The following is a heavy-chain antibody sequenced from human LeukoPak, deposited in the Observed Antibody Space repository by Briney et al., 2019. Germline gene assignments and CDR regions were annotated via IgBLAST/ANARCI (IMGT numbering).Heavy chain of an antibody. J-gene: IGHJ3*02. D-gene: IGHD1-26*01. V-gene: IGHV3-11*04. CDR3: AADSGSYRDAFDI. Sequence: GGSLRLSCAASGFTFSDYYMSWIRQAPGKGLEWVSYISSSGSTIYYADSVKGRFTISRDNAKNSLYLQMNSLRAEDTAVYYCAADSGSYRDAFDIWGQGTMVTVSS. CDR1: GFTFSDYY. CDR2: ISSSGSTI.